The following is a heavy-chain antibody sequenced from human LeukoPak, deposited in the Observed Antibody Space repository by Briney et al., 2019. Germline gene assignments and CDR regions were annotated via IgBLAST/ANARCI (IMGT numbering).Heavy chain of an antibody. D-gene: IGHD7-27*01. CDR1: GGSISSSYYY. CDR3: ASQRKAGEPYYFDY. CDR2: IYYSGST. Sequence: SETLSLTCNVTGGSISSSYYYWGWIRQPPGEGLEWIGSIYYSGSTYYNPSLKSRVTISIDTSKNHFSLELNSVTAADTAVYYCASQRKAGEPYYFDYWGQGTLATVSS. J-gene: IGHJ4*02. V-gene: IGHV4-39*02.